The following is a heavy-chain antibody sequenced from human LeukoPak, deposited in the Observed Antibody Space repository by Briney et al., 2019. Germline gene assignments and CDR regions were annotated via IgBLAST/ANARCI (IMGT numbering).Heavy chain of an antibody. Sequence: GGSLRPSCAASGLTVRSNYISWVRQAPGKGLDWVAVFFGGGGTHYADSVKGRFTISRDQSKNTFHLQMNSVRVEDTAVYFCASWGSGSFYEYWGQGTLVTVSS. CDR1: GLTVRSNY. CDR3: ASWGSGSFYEY. V-gene: IGHV3-66*01. J-gene: IGHJ4*02. CDR2: FFGGGGT. D-gene: IGHD1-26*01.